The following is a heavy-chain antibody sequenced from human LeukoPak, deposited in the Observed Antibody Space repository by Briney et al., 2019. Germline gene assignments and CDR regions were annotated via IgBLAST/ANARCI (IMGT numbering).Heavy chain of an antibody. J-gene: IGHJ4*02. CDR1: GFTFSNAW. Sequence: GGSLRLSCAASGFTFSNAWMSWVRQAPGKGLEWVGRIKSKTDGGTTDCAAPVKGRFTISRDDSKNTLYLQMNSLKTEDTAVYYCTTAGPYYGSGSIPVDYWGQGTLVTVSS. CDR2: IKSKTDGGTT. CDR3: TTAGPYYGSGSIPVDY. V-gene: IGHV3-15*01. D-gene: IGHD3-10*01.